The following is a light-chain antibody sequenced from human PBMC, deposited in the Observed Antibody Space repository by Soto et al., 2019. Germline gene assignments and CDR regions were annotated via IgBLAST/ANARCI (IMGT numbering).Light chain of an antibody. CDR1: QSLSTW. CDR3: QQYNSFPWT. Sequence: DIQMAQSPSSLSSSVGDRVTISCRASQSLSTWLAWYQQKPGKAPQLLIYDASRLESGVPSRFSGSGSGTEFTLTISSLQPDDFATYYCQQYNSFPWTFGQGTKVEIK. CDR2: DAS. V-gene: IGKV1-5*01. J-gene: IGKJ1*01.